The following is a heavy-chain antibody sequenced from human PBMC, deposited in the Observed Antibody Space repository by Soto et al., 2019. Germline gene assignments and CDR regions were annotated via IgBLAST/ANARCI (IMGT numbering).Heavy chain of an antibody. V-gene: IGHV3-7*01. J-gene: IGHJ3*01. CDR3: ARTSGVVFDL. D-gene: IGHD3-10*01. CDR2: VKQDGSDK. Sequence: EVQLVESGGGLVQPGGSPRLSCIASGFTFSGYWMSWVRQTPGKGLEWVANVKQDGSDKQYVDSVRGRLTISRDNAKNSVFLQMNFLRAEDTAVYYCARTSGVVFDLWGQGTMVTVSS. CDR1: GFTFSGYW.